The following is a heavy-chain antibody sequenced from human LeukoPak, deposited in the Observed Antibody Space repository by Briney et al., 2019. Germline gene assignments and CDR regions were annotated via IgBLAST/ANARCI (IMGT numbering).Heavy chain of an antibody. D-gene: IGHD3-3*01. J-gene: IGHJ4*02. V-gene: IGHV3-30*18. Sequence: GGSLRLSCAASGFTFSSYTMSWVRQAPGKGLEWVAVISYDGSNKYYADSVKGRFTISRDNSKNTLYLQMNSLRAEDTAVYYCAKEVDFWSGSIGYYFDYWGQGTLVTVSS. CDR2: ISYDGSNK. CDR1: GFTFSSYT. CDR3: AKEVDFWSGSIGYYFDY.